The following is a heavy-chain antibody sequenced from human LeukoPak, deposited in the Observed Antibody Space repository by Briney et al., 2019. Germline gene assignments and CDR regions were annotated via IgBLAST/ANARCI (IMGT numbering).Heavy chain of an antibody. Sequence: GGSLRLACAASGFTFSNYAIHWVRQAPGKGLEWVAVISYDGSNEYYADSVKGRFTISRDNSKNTLYLQMNSLRVEDTAVYYCAREPYSSGWYFSYYFDYWGQGTLVTVSS. V-gene: IGHV3-30-3*01. D-gene: IGHD6-19*01. CDR3: AREPYSSGWYFSYYFDY. CDR2: ISYDGSNE. CDR1: GFTFSNYA. J-gene: IGHJ4*02.